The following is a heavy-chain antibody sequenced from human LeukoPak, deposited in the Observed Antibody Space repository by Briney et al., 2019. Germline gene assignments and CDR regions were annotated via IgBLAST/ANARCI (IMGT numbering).Heavy chain of an antibody. CDR2: INSGGSI. CDR1: GFTVSSNY. CDR3: AREGTKYSSSSYYYMDV. D-gene: IGHD6-13*01. J-gene: IGHJ6*03. Sequence: GGSLRLSCAASGFTVSSNYMSWVRQAPGKGLEWVSVINSGGSIFYADSVKGRFTISRDNSKNTLSLQMNSLRAEDTAVYYCAREGTKYSSSSYYYMDVWGKGTTVTVSS. V-gene: IGHV3-53*05.